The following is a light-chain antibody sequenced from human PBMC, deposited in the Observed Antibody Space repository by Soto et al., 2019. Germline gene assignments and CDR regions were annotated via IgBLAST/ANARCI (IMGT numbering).Light chain of an antibody. Sequence: DIQMTQSPSSLSASVGDRFTITCQASQNINNYLNWYQQKPGRAPELLIYDASNLEAGVPSRLRGSGSGTDFTFTISRLQPEDTATYYCQQYENLPTFGQGTRLEIK. CDR3: QQYENLPT. CDR2: DAS. CDR1: QNINNY. V-gene: IGKV1-33*01. J-gene: IGKJ5*01.